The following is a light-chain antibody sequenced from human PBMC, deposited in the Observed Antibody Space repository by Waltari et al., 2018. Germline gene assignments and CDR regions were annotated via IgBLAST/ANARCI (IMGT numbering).Light chain of an antibody. J-gene: IGLJ3*02. CDR3: QSADTSGSWV. V-gene: IGLV3-25*03. CDR1: ALPTDD. Sequence: SYELTQPPSVSVSPGQTPRITCSGDALPTDDAQWYQQKPGQVPVLVMYKDTERPSGIPERFSGSTSGTTVTLTIGGVQAEDEADYYCQSADTSGSWVFGGGTKLAVL. CDR2: KDT.